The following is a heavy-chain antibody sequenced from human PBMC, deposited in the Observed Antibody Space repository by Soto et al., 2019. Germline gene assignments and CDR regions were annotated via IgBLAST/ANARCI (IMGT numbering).Heavy chain of an antibody. Sequence: EVQLLESGGGLVQPGGSLRLSCAASVFPFSSYTMSWVRQAPGQGLECVSSISYSGHNTYYADSVQGRFTISRDNSNDTLSLQMSSLRAEDTAIYFCAKVAAGTFDYWGQGTLVTVSS. CDR2: ISYSGHNT. D-gene: IGHD6-13*01. CDR3: AKVAAGTFDY. CDR1: VFPFSSYT. J-gene: IGHJ4*02. V-gene: IGHV3-23*01.